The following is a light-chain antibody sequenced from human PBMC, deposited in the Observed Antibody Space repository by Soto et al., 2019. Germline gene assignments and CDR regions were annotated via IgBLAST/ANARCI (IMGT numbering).Light chain of an antibody. CDR1: QSLVSSDGNTY. Sequence: VVMTQSPLSLPVTLGQPASISCRSSQSLVSSDGNTYLNWFQQRPGQSPRRLIYNVSNRDSGVPDRFSGSGSGTDFTLKISRVEAEDVGVYYCMQGTHWPPTFGQGTKVEIK. CDR3: MQGTHWPPT. V-gene: IGKV2-30*01. CDR2: NVS. J-gene: IGKJ1*01.